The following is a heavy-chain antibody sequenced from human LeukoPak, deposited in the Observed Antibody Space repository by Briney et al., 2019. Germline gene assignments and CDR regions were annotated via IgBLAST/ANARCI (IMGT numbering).Heavy chain of an antibody. CDR1: GYTFTSYD. CDR2: MNPNSGNT. V-gene: IGHV1-8*01. CDR3: ARVPLYYYGMDV. Sequence: ASVKVSCKASGYTFTSYDINWVRQATGQGLEWMGWMNPNSGNTGYAQKFQGRVTMTRNTSISTAYMELSSLRSEDTAVYYCARVPLYYYGMDVWGQGTTVTVSS. J-gene: IGHJ6*02.